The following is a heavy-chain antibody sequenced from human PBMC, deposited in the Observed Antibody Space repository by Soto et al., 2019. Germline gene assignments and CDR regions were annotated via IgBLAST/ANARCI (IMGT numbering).Heavy chain of an antibody. CDR3: TRGFCSSTSCYETSAFDI. CDR1: GFTFGDYA. CDR2: IRSKAYGGTT. D-gene: IGHD2-2*01. Sequence: GGSLRLSCTASGFTFGDYAMSWFRQAPGKGLEWVGFIRSKAYGGTTEYAASVKGRFTISRDDSKSIAYLQMNSLKTEDTAVYYCTRGFCSSTSCYETSAFDIWGQGTMVTVSS. J-gene: IGHJ3*02. V-gene: IGHV3-49*03.